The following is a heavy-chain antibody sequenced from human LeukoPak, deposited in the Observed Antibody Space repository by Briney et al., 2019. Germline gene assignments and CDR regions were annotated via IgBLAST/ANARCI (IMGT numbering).Heavy chain of an antibody. Sequence: PGGSLRLSCVASGFTFTKYWMHWVRQAPGKGLEWVANINQDGSAQYYVDSVRGQFTISRDNAKNSLYLQMNSLRVEDTAVYYCARDSESWTETGPRFDYWGQGTLVTVSS. J-gene: IGHJ4*02. CDR2: INQDGSAQ. CDR1: GFTFTKYW. V-gene: IGHV3-7*01. D-gene: IGHD3-9*01. CDR3: ARDSESWTETGPRFDY.